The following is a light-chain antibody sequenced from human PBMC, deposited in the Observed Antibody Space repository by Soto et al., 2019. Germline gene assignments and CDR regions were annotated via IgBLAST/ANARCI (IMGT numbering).Light chain of an antibody. Sequence: EIVLTQSPGTLSLSPGERATLSCRASQSVSSNYLAWYQHKPGQTPRLLLYGACSRATGIPDRFSGSGSGTDFTLTISRLETEDFAVYYCQQFDRSPYTFAQGTKLE. CDR2: GAC. V-gene: IGKV3-20*01. J-gene: IGKJ2*01. CDR3: QQFDRSPYT. CDR1: QSVSSNY.